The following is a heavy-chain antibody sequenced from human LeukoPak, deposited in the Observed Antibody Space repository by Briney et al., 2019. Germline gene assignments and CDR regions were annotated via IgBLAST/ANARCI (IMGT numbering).Heavy chain of an antibody. D-gene: IGHD6-19*01. Sequence: GGSLRLSCAASGFTFSSYWMSWVRQAPGKGLEWVANIKQDGSEKYHVDSVKGRFTISRDNSKNSLYLQMNSLRAEDTALYYCAKDSVAVTGTGNIDYWGQGTLVTVSS. CDR1: GFTFSSYW. J-gene: IGHJ4*02. CDR3: AKDSVAVTGTGNIDY. V-gene: IGHV3-7*03. CDR2: IKQDGSEK.